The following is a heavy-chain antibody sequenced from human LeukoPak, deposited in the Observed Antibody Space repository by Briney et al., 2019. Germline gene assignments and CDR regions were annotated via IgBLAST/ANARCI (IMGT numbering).Heavy chain of an antibody. D-gene: IGHD3-10*01. J-gene: IGHJ5*02. Sequence: PSETLSLTCTVSGGSISSSSYYWGWIRQPPGKGLEWIGSIYYSGSTYYNPSLKSRVTISVDTSKNQFSLKLSSVTAADTAVYYCARLWFGELLGSWFDPWGQGTLVTVSS. CDR2: IYYSGST. CDR3: ARLWFGELLGSWFDP. CDR1: GGSISSSSYY. V-gene: IGHV4-39*07.